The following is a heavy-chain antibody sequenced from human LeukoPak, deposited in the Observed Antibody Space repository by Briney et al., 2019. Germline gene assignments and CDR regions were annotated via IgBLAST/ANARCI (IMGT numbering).Heavy chain of an antibody. J-gene: IGHJ4*02. CDR1: GFTVSSNY. D-gene: IGHD6-19*01. Sequence: GGSLRLSCAASGFTVSSNYMSWVRQAPGKGLEWVSVIYSGGSTYYADSVKGRFTISRDNSKNTLYLQMNSLRAEDTAVYYCARSISGRFHGGFVSRGQGTLVTVSS. V-gene: IGHV3-53*01. CDR2: IYSGGST. CDR3: ARSISGRFHGGFVS.